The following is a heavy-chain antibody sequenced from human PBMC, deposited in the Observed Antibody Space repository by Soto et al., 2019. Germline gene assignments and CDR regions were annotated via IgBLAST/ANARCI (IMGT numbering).Heavy chain of an antibody. J-gene: IGHJ6*02. CDR1: GYTFTSYG. V-gene: IGHV1-18*01. CDR3: AREIAAGGLSDSYYSMDI. D-gene: IGHD6-13*01. Sequence: GASVKVSCKASGYTFTSYGFSWVRQAPGQGLEWMGWISAYNGNTKYAQSLQGRVTMTTDTSTSTAYMELRSLRSDDTAVYYCAREIAAGGLSDSYYSMDIWGQGTTVTVSS. CDR2: ISAYNGNT.